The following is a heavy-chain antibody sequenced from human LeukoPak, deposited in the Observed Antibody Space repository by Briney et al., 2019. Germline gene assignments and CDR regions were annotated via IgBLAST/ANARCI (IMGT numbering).Heavy chain of an antibody. D-gene: IGHD4-23*01. J-gene: IGHJ4*02. V-gene: IGHV3-21*01. Sequence: TGGSLRLSCAASGFTFSSYAMTWVRQAPGKGLEWVSSITASSSYIYYADSVKGRFTISRDNAKNSLYLQMSSLRAEDTAVYYCARIYGGNSGGFDYWGQGALVTVSS. CDR1: GFTFSSYA. CDR2: ITASSSYI. CDR3: ARIYGGNSGGFDY.